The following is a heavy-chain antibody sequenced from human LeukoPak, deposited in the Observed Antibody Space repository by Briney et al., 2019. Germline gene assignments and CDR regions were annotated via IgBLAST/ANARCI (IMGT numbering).Heavy chain of an antibody. CDR1: GGSSSGYY. Sequence: SETLSLTCAVYGGSSSGYYWSWIRQPPGKGLEWIGEINHSGSTNYNPSLKSRVTISVDTSKNQFSLKLSSVTAADTAVYYCARGRGIAVAGNFGYWGQGTLVTVSS. CDR2: INHSGST. V-gene: IGHV4-34*01. D-gene: IGHD6-19*01. CDR3: ARGRGIAVAGNFGY. J-gene: IGHJ4*02.